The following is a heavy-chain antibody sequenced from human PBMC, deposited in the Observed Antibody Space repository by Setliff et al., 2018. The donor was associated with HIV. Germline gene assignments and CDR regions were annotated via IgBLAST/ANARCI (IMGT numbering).Heavy chain of an antibody. CDR1: GYTFTSYP. Sequence: ASVKVSCKGSGYTFTSYPIHWVRQAPGQRLEWMGWINAGNGNTKYSQRFQGRVTITRDTSASTAYMERSSLRFEDTAVYYCARLPSAAMWGGGAFDIWGQGTMVTVSS. J-gene: IGHJ3*02. CDR3: ARLPSAAMWGGGAFDI. D-gene: IGHD2-2*01. V-gene: IGHV1-3*01. CDR2: INAGNGNT.